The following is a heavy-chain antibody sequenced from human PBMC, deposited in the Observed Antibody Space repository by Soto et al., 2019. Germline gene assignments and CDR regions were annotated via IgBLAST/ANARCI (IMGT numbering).Heavy chain of an antibody. CDR2: IKGDGNEK. D-gene: IGHD6-6*01. CDR1: GFTFSSDA. Sequence: PGGSLRLSCAATGFTFSSDAVNWVRQAPGKGLEWVANIKGDGNEKFYVESVRGRFTVSRDNAKNSLYLQMNSLRAEDTAVYYCARVASIAAFYWGQGTLVTVSS. V-gene: IGHV3-7*03. CDR3: ARVASIAAFY. J-gene: IGHJ4*02.